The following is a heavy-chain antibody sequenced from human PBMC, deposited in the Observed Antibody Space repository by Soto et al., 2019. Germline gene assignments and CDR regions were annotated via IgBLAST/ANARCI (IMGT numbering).Heavy chain of an antibody. CDR3: ARDGARITVFGVVYYFDY. CDR2: INAGNGNT. V-gene: IGHV1-3*01. D-gene: IGHD3-3*01. Sequence: ASVKVSCKASGYTFSSHAMHWVRQAPGQRLEWMGWINAGNGNTKYSQNFQGRVAITRDTSAGTAYMELRSLRSEDTAVYYCARDGARITVFGVVYYFDYWGQGTLVTVSS. J-gene: IGHJ4*02. CDR1: GYTFSSHA.